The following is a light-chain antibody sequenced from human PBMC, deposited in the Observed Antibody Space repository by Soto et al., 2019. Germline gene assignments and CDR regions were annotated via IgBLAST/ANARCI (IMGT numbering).Light chain of an antibody. V-gene: IGLV2-14*01. Sequence: LTQPASVSRSPGQSITISCTGTSSDVGGYTFVSWYQHHPGKAPKLLIYEVSYRPSGVSDRFSGSKSGNTASLTISGLQAEDEGDFYCSSYTSRRTVIFGGGTKVTVL. CDR1: SSDVGGYTF. CDR2: EVS. J-gene: IGLJ2*01. CDR3: SSYTSRRTVI.